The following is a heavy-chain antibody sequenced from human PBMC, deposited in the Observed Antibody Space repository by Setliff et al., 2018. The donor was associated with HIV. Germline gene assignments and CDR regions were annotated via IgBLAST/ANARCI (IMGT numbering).Heavy chain of an antibody. V-gene: IGHV4-39*07. CDR2: FYYSGNT. CDR1: GGSISSSSYY. D-gene: IGHD5-12*01. Sequence: SETLSLTCTVSGGSISSSSYYWGWIRQPPGKGLEWIGSFYYSGNTYYNPSLKSRVTISVHTSKNQFSLKLSSVTAADTAVYYCARVRRRDGYNFDYCGQGTLVTISS. CDR3: ARVRRRDGYNFDY. J-gene: IGHJ4*02.